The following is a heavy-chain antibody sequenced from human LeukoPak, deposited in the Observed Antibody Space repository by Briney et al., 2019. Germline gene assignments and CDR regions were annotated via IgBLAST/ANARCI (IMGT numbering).Heavy chain of an antibody. CDR1: GYTFTGYY. Sequence: GASVKVSCKASGYTFTGYYMHWVRQAPGQGLEWMGWINPNSGGTNYAQKFQGRVTLTRDMSTSTDYLELSSLRSEDTAVYYCARTPGPLGYCSGGSCFDIWGQGTMVTVSS. D-gene: IGHD2-15*01. CDR2: INPNSGGT. CDR3: ARTPGPLGYCSGGSCFDI. J-gene: IGHJ3*02. V-gene: IGHV1-2*02.